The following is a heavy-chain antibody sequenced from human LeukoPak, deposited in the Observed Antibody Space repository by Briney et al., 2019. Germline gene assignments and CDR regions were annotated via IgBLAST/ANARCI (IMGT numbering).Heavy chain of an antibody. V-gene: IGHV4-39*07. CDR2: IYYSGST. CDR1: GGSISSSSYY. Sequence: SETLSLTCTVSGGSISSSSYYWGWIRQPPGKGLEWIGSIYYSGSTYYNPSLKSRVTISVDTSKNQFSLKLSSVTAADTAVYYCARDRNVGNYYYYYGMDVWGQGTTVTVSS. CDR3: ARDRNVGNYYYYYGMDV. J-gene: IGHJ6*02. D-gene: IGHD1-26*01.